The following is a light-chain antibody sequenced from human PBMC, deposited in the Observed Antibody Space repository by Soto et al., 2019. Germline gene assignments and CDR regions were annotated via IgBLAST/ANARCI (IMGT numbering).Light chain of an antibody. CDR2: GNT. CDR1: SSNIGAGYD. Sequence: HSVLTHPPSVSVAPWHRVTISFTGSSSNIGAGYDVHWYHQLPGTAPKLLIYGNTIRPSGVPDRFSGSKSGSSASLAITGLQAEDEADYYCQSYDNSLSGSRVFGTGTKVTV. J-gene: IGLJ1*01. V-gene: IGLV1-40*01. CDR3: QSYDNSLSGSRV.